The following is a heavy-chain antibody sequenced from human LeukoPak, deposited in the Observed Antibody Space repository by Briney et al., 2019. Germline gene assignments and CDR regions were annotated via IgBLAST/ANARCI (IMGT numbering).Heavy chain of an antibody. CDR2: IKFDGSEE. CDR3: AREQMTTISNWFDP. J-gene: IGHJ5*02. Sequence: GGSLRLSCAASGFTFSGFWMTWVRQAPGRGLEWVGNIKFDGSEENYVDSVKGRFTISRDNSKNTLYLQMGSLRAEDMAVYYCAREQMTTISNWFDPWGQGTLVTVSS. D-gene: IGHD2-21*02. CDR1: GFTFSGFW. V-gene: IGHV3-7*01.